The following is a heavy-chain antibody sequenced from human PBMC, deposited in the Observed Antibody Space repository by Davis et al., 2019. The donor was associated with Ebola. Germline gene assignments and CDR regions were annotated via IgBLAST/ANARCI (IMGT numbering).Heavy chain of an antibody. J-gene: IGHJ4*02. CDR3: ASRPATVTLYYFDY. Sequence: GGSLRLSCAASGFTFSSYTMNWVRQAPGKGLEWVSYISSRSSTIFYADSVKGRFTISRDNAKNSLYLQMNSLRDEDTAVYYCASRPATVTLYYFDYWGQGTLVTVSS. V-gene: IGHV3-48*02. CDR1: GFTFSSYT. D-gene: IGHD4-11*01. CDR2: ISSRSSTI.